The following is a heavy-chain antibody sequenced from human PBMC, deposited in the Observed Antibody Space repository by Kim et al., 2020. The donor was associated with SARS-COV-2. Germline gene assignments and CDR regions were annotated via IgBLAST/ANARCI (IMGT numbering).Heavy chain of an antibody. CDR2: IYPGDSDT. CDR1: GYTFTRYW. CDR3: ARRQEYTSGSYLDS. D-gene: IGHD3-10*01. V-gene: IGHV5-51*01. J-gene: IGHJ4*02. Sequence: AESLKISCKGSGYTFTRYWIGWVRQMPGKGLEWMGIIYPGDSDTRYDQSFQGQVTISVDTSISTAYLQWRSLKASDTAMYYCARRQEYTSGSYLDSWGQGTLITVSS.